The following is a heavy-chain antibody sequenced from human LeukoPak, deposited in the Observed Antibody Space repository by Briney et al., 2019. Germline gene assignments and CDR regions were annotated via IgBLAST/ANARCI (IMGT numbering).Heavy chain of an antibody. CDR2: MNPNSGNT. Sequence: ASVKVSCKASGYTFTSFDINWVQQATGQGLEWMGWMNPNSGNTGYAQKFQGRVTITRNASISTAYMELSSLRSEDTAVYYCARSVTGHAGYNWFDPWGQGTLVTVSS. J-gene: IGHJ5*02. CDR3: ARSVTGHAGYNWFDP. V-gene: IGHV1-8*03. CDR1: GYTFTSFD. D-gene: IGHD1-20*01.